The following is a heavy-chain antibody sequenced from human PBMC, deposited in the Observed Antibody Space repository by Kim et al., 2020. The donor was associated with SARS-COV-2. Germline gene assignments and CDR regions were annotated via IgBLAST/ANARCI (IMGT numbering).Heavy chain of an antibody. V-gene: IGHV4-30-4*01. CDR2: IYYSGST. D-gene: IGHD3-10*01. J-gene: IGHJ4*02. CDR1: GGSISSGDYY. Sequence: SETLSLTCTVSGGSISSGDYYWSWIRQPPGKGLEWIGYIYYSGSTYYNPSLKSRVTISVDTSKNQFSLKLSSVTAADTAVYYCARVARGSRRSDYWGQGTLVTVSA. CDR3: ARVARGSRRSDY.